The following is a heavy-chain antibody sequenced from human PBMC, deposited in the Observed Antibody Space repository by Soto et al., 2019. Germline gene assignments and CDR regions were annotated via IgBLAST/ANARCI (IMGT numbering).Heavy chain of an antibody. J-gene: IGHJ4*02. V-gene: IGHV3-53*01. CDR1: GFTVSSNY. CDR3: ARDSVTGMFDY. Sequence: GGSLRLSCAASGFTVSSNYMSWVRQAPGKGLEWVSVIYSGGSTYYADSVKGRFTISRDNSKNTLYLQMNSLRAEDTAVYYCARDSVTGMFDYWGQGTLVTVSS. D-gene: IGHD1-20*01. CDR2: IYSGGST.